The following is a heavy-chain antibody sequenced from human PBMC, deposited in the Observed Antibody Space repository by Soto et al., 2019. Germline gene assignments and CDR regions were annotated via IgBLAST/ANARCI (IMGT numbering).Heavy chain of an antibody. CDR2: ISAYNGNT. Sequence: QVQLVQSGAEVKKPGASVKVSCKASGYTFTSYGISWVRQAPGQGLEWMGWISAYNGNTNYAQKLQGRVTMTTDTSTRTAYMGLRRLRSDDTAVYYCARVPPPGYGDYGRGNWFDPWGQGTLVTVSS. J-gene: IGHJ5*02. V-gene: IGHV1-18*01. CDR3: ARVPPPGYGDYGRGNWFDP. D-gene: IGHD4-17*01. CDR1: GYTFTSYG.